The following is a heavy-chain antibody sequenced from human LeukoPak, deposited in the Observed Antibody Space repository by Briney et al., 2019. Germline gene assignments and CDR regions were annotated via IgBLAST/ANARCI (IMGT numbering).Heavy chain of an antibody. V-gene: IGHV4-59*08. J-gene: IGHJ4*02. CDR2: IYYSGST. CDR3: QSRFLEWLLDY. Sequence: SETLSLTCTVSGGSISSYYWSWIRQPPGKGLEWIGYIYYSGSTNYNPSLKSRVTISVDTSKNQFSLKLSSVTAADTAVYYCQSRFLEWLLDYWGQGTLVTVSS. CDR1: GGSISSYY. D-gene: IGHD3-3*01.